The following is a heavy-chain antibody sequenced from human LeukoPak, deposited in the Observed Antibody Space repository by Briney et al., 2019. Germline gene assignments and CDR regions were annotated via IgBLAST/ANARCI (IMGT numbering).Heavy chain of an antibody. Sequence: GGSLRLSCAASGFTFSTYAMNWVRQTPGKGLEWVSSISRSGNSTYYADSVKGRFTISRDNSKNTLYLRMNSLRDEDTAVYYCARGPRCSSTSCYSLGAFDFWGQGTMVTVSS. J-gene: IGHJ3*01. CDR2: ISRSGNST. CDR3: ARGPRCSSTSCYSLGAFDF. CDR1: GFTFSTYA. V-gene: IGHV3-23*01. D-gene: IGHD2-2*01.